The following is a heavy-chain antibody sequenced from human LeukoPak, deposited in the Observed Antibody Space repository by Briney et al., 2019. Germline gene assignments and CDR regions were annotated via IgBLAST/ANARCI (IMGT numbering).Heavy chain of an antibody. CDR3: ARDRGPYDSSGYYPYDAFDI. D-gene: IGHD3-22*01. V-gene: IGHV3-20*04. Sequence: GGSLRLSCAASGFTFDDYGMTWVRQTPGKGLEWVSSINWNGGSTGYAGSAKGRFTISRDNAKNSLFLQMNSLRAEDTALYYCARDRGPYDSSGYYPYDAFDIWGQGTMVTVSS. CDR1: GFTFDDYG. J-gene: IGHJ3*02. CDR2: INWNGGST.